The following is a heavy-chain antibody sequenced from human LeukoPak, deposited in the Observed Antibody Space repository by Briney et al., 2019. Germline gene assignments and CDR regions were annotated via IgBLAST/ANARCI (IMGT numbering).Heavy chain of an antibody. CDR1: GYTFTSYG. J-gene: IGHJ6*02. CDR2: ISAYNGNT. V-gene: IGHV1-18*01. Sequence: ASVKVSCKASGYTFTSYGISWVRQAPGPGLEWMGWISAYNGNTNYAQKLQGRVTMTTDTSTSTAYMELRSLRSDDTAVYYCARGSGYGGDYYGMDVWGQGTTVTVSS. CDR3: ARGSGYGGDYYGMDV. D-gene: IGHD5-12*01.